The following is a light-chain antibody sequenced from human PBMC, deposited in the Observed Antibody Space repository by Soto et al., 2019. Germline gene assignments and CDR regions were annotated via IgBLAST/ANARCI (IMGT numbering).Light chain of an antibody. Sequence: QAVVTQPPSVSGAPGQRVTISCTGSSSNIGAGYDVHWYQQLPGTAPKLLIYGNSNRPSGVPDRFSGSKSGTSASLAITGLQAEAEADYYCQSYDSSLSGFVVFGGGTKLTVL. V-gene: IGLV1-40*01. CDR3: QSYDSSLSGFVV. CDR1: SSNIGAGYD. CDR2: GNS. J-gene: IGLJ2*01.